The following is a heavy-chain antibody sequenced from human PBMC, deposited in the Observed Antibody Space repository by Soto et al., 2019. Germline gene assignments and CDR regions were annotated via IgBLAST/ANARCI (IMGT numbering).Heavy chain of an antibody. CDR1: GGTFSSYA. V-gene: IGHV1-69*13. D-gene: IGHD3-10*01. J-gene: IGHJ4*02. CDR3: ASGTMVRGVIITLDY. CDR2: IIPIFGTA. Sequence: SVKVSCKASGGTFSSYAISWVRQAPGQGLEWMGGIIPIFGTANYAQKFQGRVTITADESTSTAYMELSSLRSEDTAVYYCASGTMVRGVIITLDYWGQGTRVTVAS.